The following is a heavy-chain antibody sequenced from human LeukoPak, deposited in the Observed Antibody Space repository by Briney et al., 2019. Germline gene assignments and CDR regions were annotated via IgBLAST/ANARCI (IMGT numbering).Heavy chain of an antibody. J-gene: IGHJ2*01. CDR2: INPNSGGT. CDR3: ARDLYGAYWYFDL. D-gene: IGHD4-17*01. CDR1: GYTFTAYY. Sequence: VSVKVSCKASGYTFTAYYMHWVRQAPGQGLEWMGWINPNSGGTDYTQKFQGRVTLTSDTSISTVYMELSRLRSDDTAVYYCARDLYGAYWYFDLWGRGTLVTVSS. V-gene: IGHV1-2*02.